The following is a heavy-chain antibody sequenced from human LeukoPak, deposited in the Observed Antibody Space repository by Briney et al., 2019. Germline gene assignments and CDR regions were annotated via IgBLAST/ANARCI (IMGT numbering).Heavy chain of an antibody. CDR1: GGSISSSSYY. J-gene: IGHJ6*03. V-gene: IGHV4-39*07. CDR2: IYYSGST. D-gene: IGHD1-26*01. CDR3: ARVRSGSYYYYYYMDV. Sequence: SETLSLTCTVSGGSISSSSYYWGWIRQPPGKGLEWIGSIYYSGSTYYNPSLKSRVTISVDTSKNQFSLKLSSVTAADTAVYYCARVRSGSYYYYYYMDVWGKGTTVTIS.